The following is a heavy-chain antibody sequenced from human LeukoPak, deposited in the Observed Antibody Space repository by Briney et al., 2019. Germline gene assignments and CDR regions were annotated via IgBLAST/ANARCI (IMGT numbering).Heavy chain of an antibody. CDR2: INGNSGGT. CDR3: AREGYYDSSGYPHVFDY. CDR1: GYTFTAYY. J-gene: IGHJ4*02. Sequence: ASVKVSCKASGYTFTAYYMHWVRQAPGQGLEWMGWINGNSGGTKYAQKFQGRVTMTRDTSISTAYMELSRLRSDDTAVYYCAREGYYDSSGYPHVFDYWGQGTLVTVSS. V-gene: IGHV1-2*02. D-gene: IGHD3-22*01.